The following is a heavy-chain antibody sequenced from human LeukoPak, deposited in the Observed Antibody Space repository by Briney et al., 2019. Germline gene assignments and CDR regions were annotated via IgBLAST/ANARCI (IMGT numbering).Heavy chain of an antibody. J-gene: IGHJ4*02. D-gene: IGHD4-4*01. CDR1: GFTFSSYV. V-gene: IGHV3-30-3*01. CDR3: AKDRLTTVTLFDY. Sequence: GRSLRLSCAASGFTFSSYVMHWVRQAPGKGLEWVAVISSDGSNKYYADSVKGRFTISRDNSKNTLYLQMNSLRAEDTAVYYCAKDRLTTVTLFDYWGQGTLVTVSS. CDR2: ISSDGSNK.